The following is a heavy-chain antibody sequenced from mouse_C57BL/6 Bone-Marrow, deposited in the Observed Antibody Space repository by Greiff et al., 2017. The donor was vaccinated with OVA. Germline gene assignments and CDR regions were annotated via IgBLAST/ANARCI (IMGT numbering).Heavy chain of an antibody. D-gene: IGHD4-1*01. CDR3: TRDGTGTFAY. J-gene: IGHJ3*01. CDR2: ISSGGDYI. V-gene: IGHV5-9-1*02. Sequence: VNLVESGEGLVKPGGSLKLSCAASGFTFSSYAMSWVRQTPEKRLEWVAYISSGGDYIYYTDTVKGRFTISRDNARNTLYLQMSSLKSEDTAMYYCTRDGTGTFAYWGQGTLVTVSA. CDR1: GFTFSSYA.